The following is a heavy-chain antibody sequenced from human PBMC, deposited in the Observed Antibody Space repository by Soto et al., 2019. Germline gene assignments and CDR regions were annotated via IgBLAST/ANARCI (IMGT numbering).Heavy chain of an antibody. CDR2: IIPIFGTA. CDR3: ARGGVLRYFDWLSYDAFDI. D-gene: IGHD3-9*01. V-gene: IGHV1-69*01. Sequence: QVQLVQSGAEVKKPGSSVKVSCKASGGTFSSYAISWVRQAPGQGLEWMGGIIPIFGTANYAQKFQGRVTITADESTSTAYMELSSLRSEDTAVYYCARGGVLRYFDWLSYDAFDIWGQGTMVTVSS. J-gene: IGHJ3*02. CDR1: GGTFSSYA.